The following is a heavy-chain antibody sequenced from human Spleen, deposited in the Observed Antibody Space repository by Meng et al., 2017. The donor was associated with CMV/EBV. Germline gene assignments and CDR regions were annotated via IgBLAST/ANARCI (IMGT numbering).Heavy chain of an antibody. CDR2: IYYSGST. CDR1: GGSRSDSYY. J-gene: IGHJ4*02. V-gene: IGHV4-39*07. D-gene: IGHD2-2*02. Sequence: SETLSLTCTVSGGSRSDSYYWAWIRQPPGKGLEWIGNIYYSGSTYYNPSLKSRVTISVDTSKNQFSLKLSSVTAADTAVYYCARSAIFQYCSSTSCYRLSGGWVDYWGQGTLVTVSS. CDR3: ARSAIFQYCSSTSCYRLSGGWVDY.